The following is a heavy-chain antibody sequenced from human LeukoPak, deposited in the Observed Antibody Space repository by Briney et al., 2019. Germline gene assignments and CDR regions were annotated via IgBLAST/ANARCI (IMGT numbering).Heavy chain of an antibody. D-gene: IGHD6-6*01. CDR1: GFTFSSYG. V-gene: IGHV3-30*18. CDR3: AKGGSSSSYYFDY. J-gene: IGHJ4*02. CDR2: ISYDGSNK. Sequence: PGRSLRLSCAASGFTFSSYGMRWVRQAPGKGLEWVAVISYDGSNKYYADSVKGRFTISRDNSKNTLYLQMNSLRAEDTAVYYCAKGGSSSSYYFDYWGQGTLVTVPS.